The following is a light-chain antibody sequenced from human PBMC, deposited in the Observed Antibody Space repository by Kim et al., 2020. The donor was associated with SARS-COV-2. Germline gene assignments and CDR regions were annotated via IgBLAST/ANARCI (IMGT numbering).Light chain of an antibody. V-gene: IGKV3-15*01. CDR2: SAS. CDR3: QQYANWPPVT. J-gene: IGKJ4*01. Sequence: PGERVTLSCRASESVRTNLAWYQQKPGQAPRLLLYSASTRATDVPARFSGSGSGTEFTLTISSLQSEDFGVYYCQQYANWPPVTFGGGTKVDIK. CDR1: ESVRTN.